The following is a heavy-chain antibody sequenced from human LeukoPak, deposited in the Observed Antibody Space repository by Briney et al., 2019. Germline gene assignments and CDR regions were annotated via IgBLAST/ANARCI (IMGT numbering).Heavy chain of an antibody. CDR3: ARHYSSSWPPDY. CDR1: GYSFTSYW. CDR2: IYPGHSDT. D-gene: IGHD6-13*01. Sequence: GESLKISFKGSGYSFTSYWIGWVRQMPGKGMEWMGIIYPGHSDTRYSPSFQGQVTISADKSISTAYLQWSSLKASDTAMYYCARHYSSSWPPDYWGQGTLVTVSS. J-gene: IGHJ4*02. V-gene: IGHV5-51*01.